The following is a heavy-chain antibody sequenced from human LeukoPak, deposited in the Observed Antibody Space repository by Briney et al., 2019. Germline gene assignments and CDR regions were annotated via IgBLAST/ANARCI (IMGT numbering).Heavy chain of an antibody. CDR1: GGSISSYY. CDR2: IYYSGST. CDR3: AREVGYYDSSGYYRYYYYYYGMDV. V-gene: IGHV4-39*02. J-gene: IGHJ6*02. Sequence: SETLSLTCTVSGGSISSYYWGWIRQPPGKGLEWIGSIYYSGSTYYNPSLKSRVTISVDTSKNQFSLKLSSVTAADTAVYYCAREVGYYDSSGYYRYYYYYYGMDVWGQGTTVTVSS. D-gene: IGHD3-22*01.